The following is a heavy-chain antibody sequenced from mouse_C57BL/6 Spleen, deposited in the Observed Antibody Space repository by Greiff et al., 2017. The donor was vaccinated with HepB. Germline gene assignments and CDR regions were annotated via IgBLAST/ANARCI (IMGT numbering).Heavy chain of an antibody. J-gene: IGHJ1*03. CDR3: ARSFYYYGSSSTLWWFDV. CDR2: IYPGDGDT. Sequence: QVQLQQSGPELVKPGASVKISCKASGYAFSSSWMNWVKQRPGKGLEWIGRIYPGDGDTNYNGKFKGKATLTADKSSSTAYMQLSSLTSEDSAVYFCARSFYYYGSSSTLWWFDVWGTGTTVTVSS. CDR1: GYAFSSSW. D-gene: IGHD1-1*01. V-gene: IGHV1-82*01.